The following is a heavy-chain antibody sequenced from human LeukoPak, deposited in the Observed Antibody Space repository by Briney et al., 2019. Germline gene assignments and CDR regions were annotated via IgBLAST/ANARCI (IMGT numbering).Heavy chain of an antibody. J-gene: IGHJ4*02. V-gene: IGHV1-46*01. CDR2: VNPSDGST. Sequence: ASVKVSCKASGYTFTTYYMHWVRQAPGRGLEWMGIVNPSDGSTTYAQKFQGRVTMTRDTSTSTVYMELSSLRSEDTAIYYCARVLTAMDPRGYFDYWGQGTLVTVSS. CDR3: ARVLTAMDPRGYFDY. D-gene: IGHD5-18*01. CDR1: GYTFTTYY.